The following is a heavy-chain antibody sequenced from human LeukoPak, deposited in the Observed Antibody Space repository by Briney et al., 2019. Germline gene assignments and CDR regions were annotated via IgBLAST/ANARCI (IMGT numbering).Heavy chain of an antibody. Sequence: SETLSLTCTVSGGSISSYYWSWIRQPPGKGLEWIGYIYYSGSTNYNPSLKSRVAISVDTSKNQFSLKLSSVTAADTAVYYCARSFSGSYFPYYCYMDVWGKGTTVTVSS. CDR3: ARSFSGSYFPYYCYMDV. CDR2: IYYSGST. CDR1: GGSISSYY. J-gene: IGHJ6*03. D-gene: IGHD1-26*01. V-gene: IGHV4-59*01.